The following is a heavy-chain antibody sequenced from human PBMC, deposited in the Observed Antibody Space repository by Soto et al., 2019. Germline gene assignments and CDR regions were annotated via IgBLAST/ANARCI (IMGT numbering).Heavy chain of an antibody. D-gene: IGHD5-12*01. CDR2: IYYSGST. Sequence: SETLSLTCTVSGGSISSGGYYWSWIRQHPGKGLEWIGYIYYSGSTYYNPSLKSRVTISVDTSKNQFSLKLSSVTAADTAVYYCARVVATINTRPDYWGQGTLVTVSS. J-gene: IGHJ4*02. CDR1: GGSISSGGYY. CDR3: ARVVATINTRPDY. V-gene: IGHV4-31*03.